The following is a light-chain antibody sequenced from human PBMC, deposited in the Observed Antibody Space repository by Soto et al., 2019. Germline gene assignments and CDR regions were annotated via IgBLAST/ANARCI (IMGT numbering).Light chain of an antibody. Sequence: QSALTQPRSVSGSPGQSVTISCTGTNSDVGGYNSVSWYQQLPGKAPKLMISAVSQRPSGVPDRFSGSKSGNTASLTISGLQADDEADYYCCSYAGSYTFVFGGGTKLTVL. V-gene: IGLV2-11*01. CDR3: CSYAGSYTFV. CDR1: NSDVGGYNS. J-gene: IGLJ2*01. CDR2: AVS.